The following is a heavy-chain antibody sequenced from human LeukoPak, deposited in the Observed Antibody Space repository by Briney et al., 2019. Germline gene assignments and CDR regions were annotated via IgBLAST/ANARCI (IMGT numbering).Heavy chain of an antibody. V-gene: IGHV3-21*01. CDR1: GFTFSSYN. J-gene: IGHJ4*02. CDR3: ARGPVRSSWYNGPDDY. Sequence: PGGSLRLSCAASGFTFSSYNMNWVRQAPGKGLEWVSSISTRGSYIYYADSLKGRFTISRDNAKNSLYLQMNSLRAEDTAVYYCARGPVRSSWYNGPDDYWGRGTLVTVSS. D-gene: IGHD6-13*01. CDR2: ISTRGSYI.